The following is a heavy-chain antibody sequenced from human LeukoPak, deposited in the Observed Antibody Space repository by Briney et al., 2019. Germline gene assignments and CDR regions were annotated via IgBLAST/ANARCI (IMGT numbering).Heavy chain of an antibody. CDR1: GFTFSSYG. Sequence: PGGSLRLSCAASGFTFSSYGMHWVRQAPGKGLEWVAFIRYDGSNKYYAGSVKGRFTISRDNSKNTLYLQMNSLRAEDTAVYYCATAQTAAHTATGGAEYFQHWGQGTLVTVSS. CDR2: IRYDGSNK. CDR3: ATAQTAAHTATGGAEYFQH. V-gene: IGHV3-30*02. J-gene: IGHJ1*01. D-gene: IGHD2-2*01.